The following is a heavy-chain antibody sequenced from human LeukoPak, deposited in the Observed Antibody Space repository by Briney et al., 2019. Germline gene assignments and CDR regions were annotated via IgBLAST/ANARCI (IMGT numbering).Heavy chain of an antibody. J-gene: IGHJ4*02. V-gene: IGHV4-34*01. CDR2: INHSGST. CDR3: ARGNLQHISLSGYSYGSSFDY. D-gene: IGHD5-18*01. Sequence: SWATLSLTCAVYGGSFSGYYWSWIRQPPGKGLEWIGEINHSGSTNYNTSLKSRVTISVDTSKNQFSLKLSSVTAADTAVYYCARGNLQHISLSGYSYGSSFDYWGQGTLVTVSS. CDR1: GGSFSGYY.